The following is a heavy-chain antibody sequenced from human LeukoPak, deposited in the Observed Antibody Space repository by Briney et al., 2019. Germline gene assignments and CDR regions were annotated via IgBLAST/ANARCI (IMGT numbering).Heavy chain of an antibody. D-gene: IGHD1-26*01. CDR2: INHSGST. V-gene: IGHV4-34*01. CDR1: GGSFSGYY. Sequence: PSETLSLTCAVYGGSFSGYYWSWIRQPPGKGLEWIGEINHSGSTNYNPSLKSRVTISVDTSKNQFSLKLSSVTAADTAVYYCARNSYLGLYWGQGTLVTVSS. CDR3: ARNSYLGLY. J-gene: IGHJ4*02.